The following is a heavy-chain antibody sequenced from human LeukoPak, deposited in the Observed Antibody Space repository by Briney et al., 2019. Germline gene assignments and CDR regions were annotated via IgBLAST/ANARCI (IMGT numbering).Heavy chain of an antibody. CDR1: GGTISNYY. D-gene: IGHD1-26*01. V-gene: IGHV4-59*01. CDR2: IDYSGST. J-gene: IGHJ3*02. CDR3: ARDRRRDLLHAFDI. Sequence: SSETLSLTCTVSGGTISNYYWSWIRQPPRKGLEWIAYIDYSGSTNYNPSLKSPVTISVDASRNQFSLNLSSVTAADTAVYYCARDRRRDLLHAFDIWGQGTIVPVSS.